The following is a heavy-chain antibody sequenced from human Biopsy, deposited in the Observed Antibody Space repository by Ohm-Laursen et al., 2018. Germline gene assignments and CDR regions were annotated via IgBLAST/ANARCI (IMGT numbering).Heavy chain of an antibody. V-gene: IGHV4-39*01. D-gene: IGHD3-10*01. CDR1: GGSISRSSYY. CDR3: ARQEFATSPLDY. Sequence: GTLSLTCIVTGGSISRSSYYWDWIRQPPGKGLEWIGSIYYSGSTYYNPSLKSRVTISADRSKNQFSLKLTSVAAADTAMYYCARQEFATSPLDYWGRGSLVTVSS. J-gene: IGHJ4*02. CDR2: IYYSGST.